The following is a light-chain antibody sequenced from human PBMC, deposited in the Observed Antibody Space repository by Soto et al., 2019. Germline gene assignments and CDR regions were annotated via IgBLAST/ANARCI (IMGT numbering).Light chain of an antibody. CDR3: QQSGSSPRT. CDR1: QSVSSSY. V-gene: IGKV3-20*01. J-gene: IGKJ1*01. CDR2: GAS. Sequence: EIVLTQSPGTLSLSPGERATLSCRASQSVSSSYLAWYQQKPGQAPRLLIYGASSGATGIPDRFSGSGSGTDFTLTISRLEPEDFAVYYCQQSGSSPRTFGQGTKVEIK.